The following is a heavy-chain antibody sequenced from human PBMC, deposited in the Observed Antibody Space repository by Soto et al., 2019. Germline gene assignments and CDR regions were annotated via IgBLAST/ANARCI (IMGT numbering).Heavy chain of an antibody. CDR3: AREKGYYDSSGYHTPFDY. D-gene: IGHD3-22*01. V-gene: IGHV3-66*01. CDR2: IYSGGST. CDR1: GFTVSSNY. Sequence: EVQLVESGGGLVQPGGSLRLSCAASGFTVSSNYMSWVRQAPGKGLEWVSVIYSGGSTYYADSVKGRFTISRDNSKNTLYLQMNSLRAEDTAVYYCAREKGYYDSSGYHTPFDYWGLGTLVTVSS. J-gene: IGHJ4*02.